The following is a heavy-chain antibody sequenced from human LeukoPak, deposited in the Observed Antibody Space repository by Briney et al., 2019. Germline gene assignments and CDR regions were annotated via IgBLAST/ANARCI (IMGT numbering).Heavy chain of an antibody. CDR3: AKVSLPMVRGATYFDY. V-gene: IGHV3-30*04. J-gene: IGHJ4*02. D-gene: IGHD3-10*01. Sequence: HTGGSLRLSCAASGFTFSSYAMHWVRQAPGKGLEWVAVISYDGSNKYYADSVKGRFTISRDNSKNTLYLQMNSLRAEDTAVYYCAKVSLPMVRGATYFDYWGQGTLVTVSS. CDR1: GFTFSSYA. CDR2: ISYDGSNK.